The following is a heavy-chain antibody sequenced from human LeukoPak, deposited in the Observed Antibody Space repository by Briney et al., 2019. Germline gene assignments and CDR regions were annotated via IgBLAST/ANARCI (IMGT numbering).Heavy chain of an antibody. CDR2: IYHSGST. CDR3: ARAQPLRKKYYMDV. Sequence: SETLSLTCAVSGYSISSGHYWGWIRQPPGKGLEWIGSIYHSGSTYYNPSLKSRVTISVDTSKNQFSLKLSSVTAADTAVYYCARAQPLRKKYYMDVWGKGTTVTVSS. V-gene: IGHV4-38-2*01. D-gene: IGHD3-3*01. CDR1: GYSISSGHY. J-gene: IGHJ6*03.